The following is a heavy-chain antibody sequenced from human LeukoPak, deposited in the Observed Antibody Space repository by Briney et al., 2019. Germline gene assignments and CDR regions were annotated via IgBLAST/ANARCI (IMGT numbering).Heavy chain of an antibody. CDR1: GFIFSNYG. CDR3: ARVYSSGWADFDY. J-gene: IGHJ4*02. CDR2: IWYDGSKK. Sequence: GGSLRLSCAASGFIFSNYGMHWARQAPGKGLEWVAVIWYDGSKKYYADSVKGRFTISRDDSKNTLYLQMNSLRAEDTAVYYCARVYSSGWADFDYWGQGTLVTVSS. D-gene: IGHD6-19*01. V-gene: IGHV3-33*01.